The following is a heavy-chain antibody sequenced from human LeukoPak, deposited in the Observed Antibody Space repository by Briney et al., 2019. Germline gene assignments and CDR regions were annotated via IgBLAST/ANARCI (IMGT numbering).Heavy chain of an antibody. Sequence: SETLSLTCSVSGYSISSGYQWAWIRQSPGKGLEWIGSLFHSGSAHYNPSLKSRVTISVDTSRNQFSLKLNSVSATDTAVYYCARDPRWLTPDCTSTSCYENYFDPWGQGTLVTVSS. CDR1: GYSISSGYQ. D-gene: IGHD2-2*01. CDR2: LFHSGSA. V-gene: IGHV4-38-2*02. CDR3: ARDPRWLTPDCTSTSCYENYFDP. J-gene: IGHJ5*02.